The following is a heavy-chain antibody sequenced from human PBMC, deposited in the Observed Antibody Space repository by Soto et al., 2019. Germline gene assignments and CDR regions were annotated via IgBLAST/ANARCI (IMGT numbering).Heavy chain of an antibody. CDR2: IYYSGST. D-gene: IGHD2-15*01. J-gene: IGHJ4*02. CDR3: ARDVEEYYFDY. V-gene: IGHV4-59*01. Sequence: QVQLQESGPGLVKPSETLSLTCTVSGGSISSYYWSWIRQPPGKGLEWIGYIYYSGSTNYNPSLKSRVTISVDTSKNQFSLKLSSVTAADTAVYYCARDVEEYYFDYWGQGTLVTVSS. CDR1: GGSISSYY.